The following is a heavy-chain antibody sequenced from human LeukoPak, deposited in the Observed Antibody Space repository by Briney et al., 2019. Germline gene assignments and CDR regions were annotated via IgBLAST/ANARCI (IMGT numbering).Heavy chain of an antibody. CDR1: GFTVSSNY. D-gene: IGHD3-22*01. CDR3: AKHYYTSGYYGALDI. V-gene: IGHV3-66*01. Sequence: GSLRLSCAASGFTVSSNYMSWVRQAPGKGLEWVSVIYSGGSTYYADSVKGRFTISRDNSKNTLYLQMNSLRAEDTAVYYCAKHYYTSGYYGALDIWGQGTTVTVSA. J-gene: IGHJ3*02. CDR2: IYSGGST.